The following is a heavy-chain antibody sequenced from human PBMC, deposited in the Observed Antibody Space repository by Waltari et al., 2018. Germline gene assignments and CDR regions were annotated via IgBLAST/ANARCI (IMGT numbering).Heavy chain of an antibody. CDR1: GITFSNYA. D-gene: IGHD5-12*01. CDR3: ANRWIRF. J-gene: IGHJ4*02. Sequence: EVQLVESGGGLVQTRGSLRLSCAAYGITFSNYAMGWVRQAPGEGLDWVSAISGSGDSTHYADSVKGRFTISIDNSKNTLYLQMNSLRAEDTAVYFCANRWIRFWGQGTLVTVSS. CDR2: ISGSGDST. V-gene: IGHV3-23*04.